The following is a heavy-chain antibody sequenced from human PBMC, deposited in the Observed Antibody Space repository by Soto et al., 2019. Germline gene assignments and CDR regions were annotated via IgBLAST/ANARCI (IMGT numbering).Heavy chain of an antibody. CDR3: AREGHWGVTTLFDY. V-gene: IGHV3-21*01. CDR1: GFSFSSYT. CDR2: ITSSSSDI. D-gene: IGHD4-17*01. J-gene: IGHJ4*02. Sequence: EVQLLESGGGLVKPGGSLRLSCAASGFSFSSYTMSWVRQAPGKGLEWVSSITSSSSDIYDSDSVKDRFTISRDNAKNLLYLQMHSLGAEDTAVYYCAREGHWGVTTLFDYWGQGSLVTVSS.